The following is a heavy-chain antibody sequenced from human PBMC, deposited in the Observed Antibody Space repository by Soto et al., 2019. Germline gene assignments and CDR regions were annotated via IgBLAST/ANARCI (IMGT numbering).Heavy chain of an antibody. V-gene: IGHV1-8*01. CDR3: ARGRCSSTSCRHYYYYYMDV. CDR1: GHTFTSYD. Sequence: ASVKVSCKASGHTFTSYDINWVRQATGQGLEWMGWMNPNSGNTGYAQKFQGRVTMTRNTSISTAYMELSSLRSEDTAVYYCARGRCSSTSCRHYYYYYMDVWGKGTTVTSP. D-gene: IGHD2-2*01. CDR2: MNPNSGNT. J-gene: IGHJ6*03.